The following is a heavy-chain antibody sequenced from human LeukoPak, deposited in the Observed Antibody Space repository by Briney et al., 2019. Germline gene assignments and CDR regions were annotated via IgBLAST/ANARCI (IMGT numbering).Heavy chain of an antibody. CDR2: INYSGST. CDR1: GGSISSYN. J-gene: IGHJ6*03. Sequence: KTSEPLSLTCPVSGGSISSYNWSWIRQPPGRGLEWIGYINYSGSTKYTPSVRSRVTISLDTSKNNSSLKLNPVTSACTARLYLWREGAACMCYYYCDVCGKGTTVTVSS. D-gene: IGHD3-16*01. V-gene: IGHV4-59*01. CDR3: WREGAACMCYYYCDV.